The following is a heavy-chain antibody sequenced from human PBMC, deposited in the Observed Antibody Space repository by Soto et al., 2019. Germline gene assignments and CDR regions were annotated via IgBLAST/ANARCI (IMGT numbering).Heavy chain of an antibody. D-gene: IGHD3-3*01. Sequence: QVQLVQSGAEVKKPGASVKVSCKASGYTFTSYYMHWVRQAPGQGLEWMGIINPSGGSTSYAQKFQGRVTMTRDTSTSTVYMELSSLRSEDTAVYYCARDKNKGPFWSGYYPSHHFDYWGQGTLVTVSS. CDR2: INPSGGST. V-gene: IGHV1-46*01. CDR3: ARDKNKGPFWSGYYPSHHFDY. J-gene: IGHJ4*02. CDR1: GYTFTSYY.